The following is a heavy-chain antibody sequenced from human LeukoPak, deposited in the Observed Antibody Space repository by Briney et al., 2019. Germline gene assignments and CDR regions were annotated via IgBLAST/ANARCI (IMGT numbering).Heavy chain of an antibody. D-gene: IGHD2-15*01. V-gene: IGHV1-18*01. Sequence: ASVKVSCKTSGYTFTSYGITWVRQAPGKGLEWMGWISAYNGNIDYAQNPQGRVTMTTDTSTSTAYMELRSLRSDDTAVYYCTIMTHCTGGTCYSYDHWGQGTMVAVSS. CDR1: GYTFTSYG. J-gene: IGHJ4*02. CDR2: ISAYNGNI. CDR3: TIMTHCTGGTCYSYDH.